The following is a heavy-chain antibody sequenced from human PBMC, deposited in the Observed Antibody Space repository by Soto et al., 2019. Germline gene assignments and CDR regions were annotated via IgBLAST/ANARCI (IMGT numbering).Heavy chain of an antibody. J-gene: IGHJ4*02. Sequence: QVQLQESGPGLVKPSQTLSLTCTVSGGSITSDYSCWSWIRQPPGEGLEWIGHIFDSGTTYTNPSPRGQVAISLDPSKNHFSLTLSSVTAADTAVYYCARGPSGDKVHYWGQGALVTVSS. D-gene: IGHD7-27*01. CDR3: ARGPSGDKVHY. CDR2: IFDSGTT. CDR1: GGSITSDYSC. V-gene: IGHV4-30-4*01.